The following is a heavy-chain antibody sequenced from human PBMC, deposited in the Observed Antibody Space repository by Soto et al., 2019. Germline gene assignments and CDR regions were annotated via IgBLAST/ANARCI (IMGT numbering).Heavy chain of an antibody. CDR1: GFTFTNYD. D-gene: IGHD3-16*01. CDR3: GVVLGSYGAAGRLLAGLYY. CDR2: VTVRGDKS. J-gene: IGHJ4*02. V-gene: IGHV3-23*01. Sequence: EVQLLESGGGLVKPGESLRLSCAASGFTFTNYDMSWVRQAPGKGLEWVSGVTVRGDKSFYGDAVRGRFTTSRDNFRNTVDLQLKSLRAADTASYYCGVVLGSYGAAGRLLAGLYYWGQGVLVTVSS.